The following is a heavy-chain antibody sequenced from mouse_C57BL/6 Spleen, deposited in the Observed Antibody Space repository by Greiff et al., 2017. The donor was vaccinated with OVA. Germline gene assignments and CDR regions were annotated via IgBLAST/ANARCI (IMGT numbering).Heavy chain of an antibody. V-gene: IGHV1-26*01. J-gene: IGHJ4*01. D-gene: IGHD2-4*01. Sequence: EVKLQQSGPELVKPGASVKISCKASGYTFTDYYMNWVKQSHGKSLEWIGDINPNNGGTSYNQKFKGKATLTVDKSSSTAYMELRSLTSEDSAVYYCARGGDYDDAMDYWGQGTSVTVSS. CDR3: ARGGDYDDAMDY. CDR2: INPNNGGT. CDR1: GYTFTDYY.